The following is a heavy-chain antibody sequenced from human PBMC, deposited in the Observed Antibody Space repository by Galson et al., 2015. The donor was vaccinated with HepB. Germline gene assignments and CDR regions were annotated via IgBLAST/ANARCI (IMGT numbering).Heavy chain of an antibody. D-gene: IGHD1-26*01. CDR2: IWSDGGNK. J-gene: IGHJ3*02. V-gene: IGHV3-33*01. Sequence: SLRLSCAASGFTFTIYGMHWVRQAPGKGLEWVAVIWSDGGNKYYADSVKGRFAISRDNSKNTLYLQMNSLRAEDTAMYYCARAGDNYGELSAFDIWGQGTMVTVSS. CDR3: ARAGDNYGELSAFDI. CDR1: GFTFTIYG.